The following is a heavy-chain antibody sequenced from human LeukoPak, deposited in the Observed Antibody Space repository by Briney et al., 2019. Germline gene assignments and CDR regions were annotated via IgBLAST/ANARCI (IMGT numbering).Heavy chain of an antibody. D-gene: IGHD2-2*01. CDR1: GYTFTSYD. CDR3: ARGLVAPAARAMDV. CDR2: MNPNSGNT. J-gene: IGHJ6*04. Sequence: GASVKVSCKASGYTFTSYDINWVRQATGQGLEWMGWMNPNSGNTGYAQKFQGRVTITRNTSISTAYMELSSLRSEDTAVYYCARGLVAPAARAMDVWGKGTTVTVSS. V-gene: IGHV1-8*03.